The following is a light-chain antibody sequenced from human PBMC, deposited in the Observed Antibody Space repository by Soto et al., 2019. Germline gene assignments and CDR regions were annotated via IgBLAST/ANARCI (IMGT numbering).Light chain of an antibody. CDR3: QHYNNWPA. J-gene: IGKJ1*01. CDR2: GAS. V-gene: IGKV3-15*01. Sequence: EIVMTQSPATLSVSPGERATLSCRASQSVSSTLAWYQQNPGQAPRLLIYGASTRATGIPARFSGSGSGTEFTLTISSLQSEDFAVYYCQHYNNWPAFGKGTKVEIK. CDR1: QSVSST.